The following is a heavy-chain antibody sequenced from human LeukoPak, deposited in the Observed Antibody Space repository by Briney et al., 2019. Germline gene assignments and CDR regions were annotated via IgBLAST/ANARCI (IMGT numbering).Heavy chain of an antibody. Sequence: ASVKVSCTASGYTFTGYYMHWVRQAPGQGLEWMGWINPNSGGTNYAQKFQGRVTMTRDTSISTAYMELSRLRSDDTAVYYCARVRGYCSSTSCYWAFDIWGQGTMVTVSS. J-gene: IGHJ3*02. CDR2: INPNSGGT. D-gene: IGHD2-2*01. CDR3: ARVRGYCSSTSCYWAFDI. V-gene: IGHV1-2*02. CDR1: GYTFTGYY.